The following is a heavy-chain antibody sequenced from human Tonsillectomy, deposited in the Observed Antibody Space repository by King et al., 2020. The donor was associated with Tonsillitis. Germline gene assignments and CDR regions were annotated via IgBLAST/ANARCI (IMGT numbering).Heavy chain of an antibody. V-gene: IGHV1-2*02. CDR1: GYTFTGYY. J-gene: IGHJ5*02. D-gene: IGHD6-19*01. CDR2: INPNSGGT. CDR3: ARDGVAVAGTNWFDP. Sequence: QLVQSGAEVKKPGASVKVSCKASGYTFTGYYMHWVRQAPGQGLEWMGWINPNSGGTNYAQKFQGRVTMTRDTSISTAYMELSRLRSDDTAVYYCARDGVAVAGTNWFDPWGQGTLVTVSS.